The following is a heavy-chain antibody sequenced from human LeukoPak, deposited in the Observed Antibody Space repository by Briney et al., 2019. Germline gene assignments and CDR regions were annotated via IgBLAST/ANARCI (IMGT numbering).Heavy chain of an antibody. CDR1: GFTVSSNH. J-gene: IGHJ4*02. CDR2: IYTGGST. CDR3: ARDSGAMTTVVIPFDY. D-gene: IGHD4-23*01. V-gene: IGHV3-66*01. Sequence: PGGSLRLSCAASGFTVSSNHMSWVRQAPGKGLEWVSVIYTGGSTYYADSVKGRFTISRDDAKNSLYLQMNSLRAEDTAVYYCARDSGAMTTVVIPFDYWGQGTLVTVSS.